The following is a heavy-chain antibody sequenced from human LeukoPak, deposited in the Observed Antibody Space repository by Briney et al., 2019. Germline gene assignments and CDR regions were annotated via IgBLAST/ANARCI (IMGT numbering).Heavy chain of an antibody. CDR1: GFTFSSYW. J-gene: IGHJ6*02. V-gene: IGHV3-74*01. Sequence: GGSLRLSCAASGFTFSSYWMHWVRQAPGKGPVWVSRINSDGSSTSYADSVKGRFTISRDNAKNTLYLQMNSLRAEDTAVYYCARGGYYDIPYYYYGMDVWGQGTTVTVSS. CDR3: ARGGYYDIPYYYYGMDV. D-gene: IGHD3-9*01. CDR2: INSDGSST.